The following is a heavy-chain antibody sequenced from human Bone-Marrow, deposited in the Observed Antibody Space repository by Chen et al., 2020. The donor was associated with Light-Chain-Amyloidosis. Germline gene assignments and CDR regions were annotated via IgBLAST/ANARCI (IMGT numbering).Heavy chain of an antibody. V-gene: IGHV4-38-2*02. CDR3: ARDDRWETHSFDP. CDR2: IFRTGST. D-gene: IGHD1-26*01. J-gene: IGHJ5*02. Sequence: QVQLQESGPRLVKPSETLSLTCVVSGCSISSGYYWGWIRQPPGKGLEWIGSIFRTGSTYYNPSLRSRVTISLDMSNNQFSLNLKSVTAADTAVYYCARDDRWETHSFDPWGQGTLVTVSS. CDR1: GCSISSGYY.